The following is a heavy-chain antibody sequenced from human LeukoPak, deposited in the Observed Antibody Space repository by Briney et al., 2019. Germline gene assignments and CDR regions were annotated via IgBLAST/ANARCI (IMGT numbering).Heavy chain of an antibody. CDR2: ISSSGSTI. CDR3: ASSDYVWGSYRYPSDAFDI. V-gene: IGHV3-11*01. Sequence: GGSLRLSCAASGFTFSDYYMSWIRQAPGEGLEWVSYISSSGSTIYYADSVKGRFTISRDNAKNSLYLQMNSLRAEDTAVYYCASSDYVWGSYRYPSDAFDIWGQGTMVTVSS. J-gene: IGHJ3*02. CDR1: GFTFSDYY. D-gene: IGHD3-16*02.